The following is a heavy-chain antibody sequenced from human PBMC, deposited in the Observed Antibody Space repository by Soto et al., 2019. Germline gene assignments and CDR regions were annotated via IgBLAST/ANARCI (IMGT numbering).Heavy chain of an antibody. CDR1: GGSISSGGSS. Sequence: SETLSLTCTVSGGSISSGGSSWRWIRQPPGKGLEWIGYIYHGASTYHNPSLKTRVTISVARSKNQFYLKLRSVTAADTAVYYCARVPSPWGQGTLVTVSS. CDR3: ARVPSP. CDR2: IYHGAST. J-gene: IGHJ5*02. V-gene: IGHV4-30-2*01.